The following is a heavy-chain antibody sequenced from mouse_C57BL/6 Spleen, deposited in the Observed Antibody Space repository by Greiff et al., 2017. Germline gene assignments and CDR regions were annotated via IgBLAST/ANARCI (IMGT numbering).Heavy chain of an antibody. CDR1: GYTFTSYW. V-gene: IGHV1-55*01. Sequence: VQLQQPGAELVQPGASVKMSCKASGYTFTSYWITWVKQRPGQGLEWIGDIYPGSGSTNYNEKFKCKATLTVDTSSSTAYMQLSSLTSEDSAVYYCARGLRGYAMDYWGQGTSVTVSS. CDR2: IYPGSGST. J-gene: IGHJ4*01. CDR3: ARGLRGYAMDY. D-gene: IGHD3-1*01.